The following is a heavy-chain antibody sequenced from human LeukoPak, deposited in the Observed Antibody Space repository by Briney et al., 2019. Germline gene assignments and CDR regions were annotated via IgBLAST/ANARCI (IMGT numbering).Heavy chain of an antibody. J-gene: IGHJ6*02. Sequence: GVSLRLSCAASGFTFSSYSMNWVRQAPGKGLEWVSSISSSSSYIYYADSVKGRFTISRDNAKNSLYLQMNSLRAEDTAVYYCARDEDCSSTSCYVLFDYYYYYGMDVWGQGTTVTVSS. V-gene: IGHV3-21*01. CDR3: ARDEDCSSTSCYVLFDYYYYYGMDV. CDR1: GFTFSSYS. D-gene: IGHD2-2*01. CDR2: ISSSSSYI.